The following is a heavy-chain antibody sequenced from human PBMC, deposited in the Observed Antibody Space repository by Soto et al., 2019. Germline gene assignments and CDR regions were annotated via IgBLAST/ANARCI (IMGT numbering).Heavy chain of an antibody. CDR2: ISAYSGNT. CDR3: ARPLDYYYYAMDV. V-gene: IGHV1-18*04. CDR1: GYTFSSHV. Sequence: ASVKVSCKASGYTFSSHVINWVRQAPGQGLEWMGWISAYSGNTNYAEKVQGRVTLTTDTSATTAYMELRSLRSDDTAVYYCARPLDYYYYAMDVSGQGTTDTV. J-gene: IGHJ6*02. D-gene: IGHD6-13*01.